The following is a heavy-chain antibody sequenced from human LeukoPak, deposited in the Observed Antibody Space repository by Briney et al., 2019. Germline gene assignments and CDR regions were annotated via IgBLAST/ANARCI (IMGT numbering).Heavy chain of an antibody. CDR2: ITNSGGTI. CDR1: GFNFSDFF. CDR3: ARSLRALSGYQLY. J-gene: IGHJ4*02. D-gene: IGHD3-22*01. V-gene: IGHV3-11*01. Sequence: GGSLRLSCAASGFNFSDFFMSWIRQAPGKGLEWLSYITNSGGTIYYADSVKGRFTVSRDNAKNSLYLQMNSLTAEDTAVYYCARSLRALSGYQLYWGQGTLVTVSS.